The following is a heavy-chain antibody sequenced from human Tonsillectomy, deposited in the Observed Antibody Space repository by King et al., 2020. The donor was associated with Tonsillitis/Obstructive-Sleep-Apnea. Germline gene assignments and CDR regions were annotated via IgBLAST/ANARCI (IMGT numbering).Heavy chain of an antibody. Sequence: QLQESGPGLVKPSETLSLTCTVSGGSISSSSYYWGWIRQPPGKGLEWIGNIYYSGSTCYNPSLKSRVTISVDTSKNQFSLKLSSVTAADTAVYYCARGGHCSTTSCYTTNWFDPWGQGTLVTVSS. J-gene: IGHJ5*02. V-gene: IGHV4-39*01. CDR1: GGSISSSSYY. D-gene: IGHD2-2*02. CDR2: IYYSGST. CDR3: ARGGHCSTTSCYTTNWFDP.